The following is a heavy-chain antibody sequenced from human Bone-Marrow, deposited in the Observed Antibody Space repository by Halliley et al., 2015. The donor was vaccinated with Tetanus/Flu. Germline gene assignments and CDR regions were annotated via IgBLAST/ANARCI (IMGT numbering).Heavy chain of an antibody. CDR3: ATELSPAGAYGIDV. J-gene: IGHJ6*02. V-gene: IGHV4-39*01. D-gene: IGHD1-7*01. CDR1: GASISSSTYY. CDR2: IYYTGST. Sequence: TLSLTCTVSGASISSSTYYWGWIRQPPGKGLEWIGNIYYTGSTYYNPSLKSRVTIFVDPSKDQFSLKLMSVTAADTAVYYCATELSPAGAYGIDVWGQGTTVTVSS.